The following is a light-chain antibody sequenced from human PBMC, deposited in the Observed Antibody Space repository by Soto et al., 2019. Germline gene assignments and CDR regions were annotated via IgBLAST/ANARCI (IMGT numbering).Light chain of an antibody. CDR3: ATWDDSLSGGV. Sequence: QLVLTQPPSASETPGQRVTISCSGSSSNIGSNYVYWYQQFPGTAPKLLIYRNNQRPSGVPDRFSGSKSGTSVSLAISGLRSEDEAAYYCATWDDSLSGGVFGGGTKLTVL. J-gene: IGLJ3*02. V-gene: IGLV1-47*01. CDR1: SSNIGSNY. CDR2: RNN.